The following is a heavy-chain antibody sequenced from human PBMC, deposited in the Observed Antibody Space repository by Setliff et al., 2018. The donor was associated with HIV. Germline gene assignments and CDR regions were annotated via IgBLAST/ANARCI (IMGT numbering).Heavy chain of an antibody. CDR2: IYYSGST. D-gene: IGHD3-9*01. CDR1: GGSISSSSYY. CDR3: ARYFDWFSYGMDV. V-gene: IGHV4-39*07. Sequence: PSETLSLPCTVSGGSISSSSYYWGWIRQPPGKGLEWIGSIYYSGSTYYNPSLKSRVTISVDTSKNQFSLKMSSVTVADTAVYDCARYFDWFSYGMDVWGQGTTVTVSS. J-gene: IGHJ6*02.